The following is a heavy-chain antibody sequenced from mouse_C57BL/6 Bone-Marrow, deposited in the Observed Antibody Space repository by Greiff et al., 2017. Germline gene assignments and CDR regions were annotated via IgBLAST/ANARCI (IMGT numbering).Heavy chain of an antibody. J-gene: IGHJ3*01. V-gene: IGHV5-6*01. CDR3: ARGGLRVAY. CDR1: GFTFSSYG. D-gene: IGHD2-4*01. CDR2: ISSGGSYT. Sequence: VQLQQSGGDLVKPGGSLKLSCAASGFTFSSYGMSWVRQTPDTRLEWVATISSGGSYTYYPDSVKGRFTISRDNAKNTLYLQMSSLKSEDTAMYYCARGGLRVAYWGQGTLVTVSA.